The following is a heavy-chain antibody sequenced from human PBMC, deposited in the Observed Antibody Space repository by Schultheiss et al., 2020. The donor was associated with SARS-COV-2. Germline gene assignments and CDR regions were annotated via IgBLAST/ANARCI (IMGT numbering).Heavy chain of an antibody. CDR3: ARVMITFGGVIALYYFDY. CDR1: GGSFSGYY. CDR2: INHSGST. Sequence: SETLSLTCAVYGGSFSGYYWSWIRQPPGKGLEWIGEINHSGSTNYNPSLKSRVTISVDKSKNQFSLKLSSVTAADTAVYYCARVMITFGGVIALYYFDYWGQGTLVTVSS. V-gene: IGHV4-34*01. D-gene: IGHD3-16*02. J-gene: IGHJ4*02.